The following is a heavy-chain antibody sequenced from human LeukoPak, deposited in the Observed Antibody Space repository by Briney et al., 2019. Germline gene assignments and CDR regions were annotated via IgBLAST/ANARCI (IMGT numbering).Heavy chain of an antibody. CDR1: GGSISSYY. V-gene: IGHV4-4*07. CDR2: IHTSGST. CDR3: ARDPTTVVKRYFDY. Sequence: PSETLSLTCTVSGGSISSYYWSWIRQPAGKGLEWVGRIHTSGSTNYNPSLKSRVTMSVDTAKNQFSLKLSSVTSADTAVYYCARDPTTVVKRYFDYWGQGTLVTVSS. D-gene: IGHD4-23*01. J-gene: IGHJ4*02.